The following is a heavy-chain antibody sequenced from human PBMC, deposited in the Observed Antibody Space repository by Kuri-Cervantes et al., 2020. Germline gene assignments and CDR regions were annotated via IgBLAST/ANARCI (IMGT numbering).Heavy chain of an antibody. V-gene: IGHV3-23*01. J-gene: IGHJ4*02. CDR2: ISDSGGNT. D-gene: IGHD5-18*01. CDR1: GFTFSSYA. CDR3: AKGRSGHSYGLWGN. Sequence: GESLKISCVASGFTFSSYAMSWVRQTPGMGLEWVSVISDSGGNTYYAESVKGRFVISRDNSKNTLYLQMNSLRVEDTALYYCAKGRSGHSYGLWGNWGQGSLVTVSS.